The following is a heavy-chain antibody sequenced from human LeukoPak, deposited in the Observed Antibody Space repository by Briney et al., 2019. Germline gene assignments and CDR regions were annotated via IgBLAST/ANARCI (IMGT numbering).Heavy chain of an antibody. CDR2: IKPDGSAE. D-gene: IGHD2-2*01. Sequence: GGSLRLSCATSGFTFSSNWMSWVRHVPGRGLDWVANIKPDGSAEYYAASVKGRFTVSRDNAKNSLYLQMNSLRVEDTAVYYCASPQNIVVVPAALPYYYYYGMDVWGQGTTVTVSS. J-gene: IGHJ6*02. CDR1: GFTFSSNW. CDR3: ASPQNIVVVPAALPYYYYYGMDV. V-gene: IGHV3-7*03.